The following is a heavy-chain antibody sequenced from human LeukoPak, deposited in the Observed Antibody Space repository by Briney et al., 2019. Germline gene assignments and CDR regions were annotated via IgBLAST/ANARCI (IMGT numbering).Heavy chain of an antibody. J-gene: IGHJ4*02. CDR1: GFTVSNNY. V-gene: IGHV3-66*01. D-gene: IGHD3-10*01. CDR3: ARDYYGSGSYQSDY. CDR2: IHRGETT. Sequence: GGSLRLSCAASGFTVSNNYMNWVRQAPGKGLEWVSAIHRGETTHYADSVKGRFTISRDNSKNTLYLQMNDLRAEDTAVYYSARDYYGSGSYQSDYWGQGTLVTVSS.